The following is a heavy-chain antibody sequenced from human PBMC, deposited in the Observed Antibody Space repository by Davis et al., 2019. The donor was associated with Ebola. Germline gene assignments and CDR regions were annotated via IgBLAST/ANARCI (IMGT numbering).Heavy chain of an antibody. Sequence: MPGGSLRLSCAVYSGSFSGYYWSWIRQPPGKGLEWIGEINHSGSTNYNPSLKSRVTISVDTSKNQFSLKLSSVTAADTAVYYCAREVTGTPFSFDYWGQGTLVTVSS. V-gene: IGHV4-34*01. CDR3: AREVTGTPFSFDY. D-gene: IGHD1-7*01. CDR2: INHSGST. J-gene: IGHJ4*02. CDR1: SGSFSGYY.